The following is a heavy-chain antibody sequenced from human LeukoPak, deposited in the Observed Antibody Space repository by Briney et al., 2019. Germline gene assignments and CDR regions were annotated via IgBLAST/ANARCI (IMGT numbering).Heavy chain of an antibody. Sequence: GGSLRLSCAASGFTFSTYTMNWIRQAPGEGLEWVSGIYGDGSEAFYADSVKGRFTISRDNAKNSLYLQMNSLRAEDTAVYYCASTPRPDYYDSSGTDYWGQGTLVTVSS. CDR2: IYGDGSEA. D-gene: IGHD3-22*01. CDR1: GFTFSTYT. CDR3: ASTPRPDYYDSSGTDY. V-gene: IGHV3-21*01. J-gene: IGHJ4*02.